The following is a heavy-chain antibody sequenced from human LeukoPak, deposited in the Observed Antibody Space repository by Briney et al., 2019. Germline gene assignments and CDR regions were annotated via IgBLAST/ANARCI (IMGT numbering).Heavy chain of an antibody. V-gene: IGHV4-34*01. CDR2: INHSGST. D-gene: IGHD3-22*01. J-gene: IGHJ4*02. CDR3: ARGGHYDSSGYPAGGAH. CDR1: GGSFSGYY. Sequence: SETLSLTCAVYGGSFSGYYWSWIRQPPGKGLEWIGEINHSGSTNYNPSLKSRVTISVDTSKNQFSLKLSSVTAADTAVYYCARGGHYDSSGYPAGGAHWGQGTLVTVSS.